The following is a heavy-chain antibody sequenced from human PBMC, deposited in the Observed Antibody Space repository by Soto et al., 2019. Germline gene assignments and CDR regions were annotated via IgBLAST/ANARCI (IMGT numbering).Heavy chain of an antibody. CDR2: IYATGTT. CDR3: VRDGTKTLRDWFDP. V-gene: IGHV4-4*07. Sequence: SETLSLTCTVSGASISGFYWSWIRKSAGKGLEWIGRIYATGTTDYNPSHKSRVMMSVDTSKKQFTLKLRSVTAADTAVYYCVRDGTKTLRDWFDPWGQGISVTVSS. J-gene: IGHJ5*02. D-gene: IGHD1-1*01. CDR1: GASISGFY.